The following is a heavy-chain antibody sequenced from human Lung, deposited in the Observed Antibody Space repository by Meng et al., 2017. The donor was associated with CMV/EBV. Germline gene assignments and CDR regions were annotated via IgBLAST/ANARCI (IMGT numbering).Heavy chain of an antibody. Sequence: ASVKVSCKASGYTFTSYGISWVRQAPGQGLEWMGWISAYNGNTNYAQKLQGRVTMTTDTSTSTAYMELRSLRSDDTAVYYCARNPLYCSSTSCYIPGNYYYYYGMDVWGQGNXVNVAS. CDR3: ARNPLYCSSTSCYIPGNYYYYYGMDV. J-gene: IGHJ6*02. CDR2: ISAYNGNT. CDR1: GYTFTSYG. V-gene: IGHV1-18*01. D-gene: IGHD2-2*02.